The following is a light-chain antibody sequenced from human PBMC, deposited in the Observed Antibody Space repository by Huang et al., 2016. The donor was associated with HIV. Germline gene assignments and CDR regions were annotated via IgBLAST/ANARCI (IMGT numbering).Light chain of an antibody. V-gene: IGKV1-39*01. Sequence: DIQMTQSPSSLSASVGDRVTITCRASQGISSYLNWYQQKPGKAPKLLIYAASTLQSGVPSRFSGSGSGTDFTRTISSLQPADSATYYCQETYSIPYTFGQGTKLEIK. CDR1: QGISSY. CDR3: QETYSIPYT. J-gene: IGKJ2*01. CDR2: AAS.